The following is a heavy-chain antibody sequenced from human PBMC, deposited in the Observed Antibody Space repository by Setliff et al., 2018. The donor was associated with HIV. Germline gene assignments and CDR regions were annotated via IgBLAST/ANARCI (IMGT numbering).Heavy chain of an antibody. D-gene: IGHD6-13*01. Sequence: ALVKVSCKPSGYSFTNHYMHWVRQAPGQGLEWMGVINPTGGSTRNTQKFQGRVTMTRDTSTSTVYMELSSLRSEDTAVYYCARDPGYSTSWYYFDCWGQGTLVTVSS. CDR3: ARDPGYSTSWYYFDC. CDR1: GYSFTNHY. J-gene: IGHJ4*02. CDR2: INPTGGST. V-gene: IGHV1-46*01.